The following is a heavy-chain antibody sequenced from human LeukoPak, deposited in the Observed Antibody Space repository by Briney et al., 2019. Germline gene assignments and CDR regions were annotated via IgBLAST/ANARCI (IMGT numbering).Heavy chain of an antibody. J-gene: IGHJ6*03. V-gene: IGHV4-34*01. CDR1: GGSFSGYY. CDR3: VRHSIAGYYYYLDV. CDR2: INHSGST. Sequence: PSETLSLTCAVYGGSFSGYYWSWIRQPPGKGLEWIGEINHSGSTNYNPSLKSRVTISVDTSKNQFSLKVTSVTAADTAVYHCVRHSIAGYYYYLDVWGKGTTVTVSS. D-gene: IGHD2/OR15-2a*01.